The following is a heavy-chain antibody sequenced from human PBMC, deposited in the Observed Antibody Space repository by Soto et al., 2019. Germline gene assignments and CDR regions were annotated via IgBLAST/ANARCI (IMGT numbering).Heavy chain of an antibody. CDR2: IIPIFGTA. CDR3: ARYSGYCSGGSCYHGDYYYYGMDV. J-gene: IGHJ6*02. V-gene: IGHV1-69*01. Sequence: QVQLVQSGAEVKKPGSSVKVSCKASGGTFSSYAISWVRQAPGQGLEWMGGIIPIFGTANYAQKFQGRVTITADESTSTAYMELSSLRSEDTAVYYCARYSGYCSGGSCYHGDYYYYGMDVWGQGTTVTVSS. CDR1: GGTFSSYA. D-gene: IGHD2-15*01.